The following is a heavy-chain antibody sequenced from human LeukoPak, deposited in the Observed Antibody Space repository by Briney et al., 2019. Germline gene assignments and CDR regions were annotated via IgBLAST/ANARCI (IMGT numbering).Heavy chain of an antibody. D-gene: IGHD3-22*01. CDR1: GFTFDDYA. V-gene: IGHV3-43*02. CDR3: AKETPYDSSGYYIDY. CDR2: ISGVGGST. J-gene: IGHJ4*02. Sequence: GALRLSCAASGFTFDDYAMHWVRQAPGKGLEWVSLISGVGGSTYYADSVKGRFTISRDNSKNSLYLQMNSLRAEDTALYYCAKETPYDSSGYYIDYWGQGTLVTVSS.